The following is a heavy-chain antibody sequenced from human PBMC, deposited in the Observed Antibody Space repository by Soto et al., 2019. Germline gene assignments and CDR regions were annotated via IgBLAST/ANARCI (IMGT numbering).Heavy chain of an antibody. J-gene: IGHJ4*02. D-gene: IGHD6-13*01. CDR2: IYYSGST. CDR1: GGSISSYY. CDR3: ARDIEAAGNFDY. Sequence: PSETLSLTCTVSGGSISSYYWSWIRQPPGKGLEWIGYIYYSGSTNYNPSLKSRVTISVDTSKNQFSLKLSSVTAADTAVYYCARDIEAAGNFDYWGQGTLVTVSS. V-gene: IGHV4-59*01.